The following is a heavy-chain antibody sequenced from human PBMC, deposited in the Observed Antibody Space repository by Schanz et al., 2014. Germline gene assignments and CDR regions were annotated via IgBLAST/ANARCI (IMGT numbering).Heavy chain of an antibody. D-gene: IGHD2-21*01. CDR1: GYTFTRSG. CDR2: IGGSDGNT. J-gene: IGHJ4*02. V-gene: IGHV1-18*01. Sequence: QIQLVQSGAEVKNPGASLKVSCKASGYTFTRSGISWVRQAPGQGLEWMGWIGGSDGNTNFAQKFQGRVTMTTDTSTSTAYMELRSLRSDDTAVYYCASVAAQLAYCGGDCYWGLNYWGQGTLVTVSS. CDR3: ASVAAQLAYCGGDCYWGLNY.